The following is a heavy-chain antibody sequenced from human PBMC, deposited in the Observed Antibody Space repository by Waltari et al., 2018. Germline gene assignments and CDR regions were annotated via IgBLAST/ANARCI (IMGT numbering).Heavy chain of an antibody. CDR2: IWYDGSNK. CDR3: AREDYGPFDY. Sequence: QVQLVGSGGGVVQPGRSLRLSCAASGFPFSSYGMHWVRQAPGKGLEWVAVIWYDGSNKYYADSVKGRFTISRDNSKNTLYLQMNSLRAEDTAVYYCAREDYGPFDYWGQGTLVTVSS. D-gene: IGHD4-17*01. V-gene: IGHV3-33*01. CDR1: GFPFSSYG. J-gene: IGHJ4*02.